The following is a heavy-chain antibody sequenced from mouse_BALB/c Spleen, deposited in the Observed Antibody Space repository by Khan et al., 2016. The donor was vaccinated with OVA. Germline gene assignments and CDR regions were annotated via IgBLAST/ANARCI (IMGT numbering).Heavy chain of an antibody. V-gene: IGHV1-37*01. D-gene: IGHD2-3*01. CDR1: GYSFTGFF. CDR2: INPYNGDT. Sequence: VQLQQSGPELVKPGASVKISCEASGYSFTGFFMNWVQQSHGKSLEWIGRINPYNGDTFYNQKFKGKATLTVDKSSHTAHMELLSLTSDDSAVYYCGRGGWSYGMDCWGQGTSVTVSS. CDR3: GRGGWSYGMDC. J-gene: IGHJ4*01.